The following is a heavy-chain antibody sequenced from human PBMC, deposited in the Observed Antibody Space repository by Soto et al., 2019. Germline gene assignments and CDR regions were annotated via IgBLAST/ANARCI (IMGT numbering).Heavy chain of an antibody. CDR2: INPNSGGT. CDR1: GYTFTGYY. CDR3: ARGLLFLSGYYRYWFDT. D-gene: IGHD3-3*01. Sequence: GASVKVSCKASGYTFTGYYMHWVRQAPGQGLEWMGWINPNSGGTNYAQKFQGRVTMTRDTSISTAYMELSRLRSDDTAVYYCARGLLFLSGYYRYWFDTWGQGTLVTVSS. V-gene: IGHV1-2*02. J-gene: IGHJ5*02.